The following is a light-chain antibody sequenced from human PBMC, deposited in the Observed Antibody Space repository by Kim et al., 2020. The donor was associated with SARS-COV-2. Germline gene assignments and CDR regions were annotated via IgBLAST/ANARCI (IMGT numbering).Light chain of an antibody. CDR2: GRD. CDR1: SLRRYY. J-gene: IGLJ2*01. V-gene: IGLV3-19*01. Sequence: SSELTQDPAVSVALGQTVRITCQGDSLRRYYATWYQQKSGQAPVPVFYGRDKRPSGIPDRFSGSSSGNTASLTITGAQAADEADYYCKSRDSRGKVVFGGGTKVTVL. CDR3: KSRDSRGKVV.